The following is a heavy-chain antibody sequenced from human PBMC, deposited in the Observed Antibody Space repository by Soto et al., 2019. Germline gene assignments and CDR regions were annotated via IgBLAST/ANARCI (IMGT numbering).Heavy chain of an antibody. CDR3: ARAYDVLTGPNFDY. D-gene: IGHD3-9*01. CDR2: IYYSGNT. V-gene: IGHV4-39*01. CDR1: GGSISGNNYY. J-gene: IGHJ4*02. Sequence: QLQLQESGPGLVKASETLSLTCAVSGGSISGNNYYWGWIRQPPGKGLEWIGSIYYSGNTYSSPSLKSRVTISVDTSKRQFSLKLSSVTAADTAVYYCARAYDVLTGPNFDYWGQGTLVTVSS.